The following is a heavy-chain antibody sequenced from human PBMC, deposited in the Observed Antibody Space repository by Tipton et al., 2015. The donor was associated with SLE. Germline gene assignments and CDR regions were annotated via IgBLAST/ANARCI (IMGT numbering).Heavy chain of an antibody. CDR2: IFGADYT. CDR1: GFTVSANY. J-gene: IGHJ4*02. D-gene: IGHD4-11*01. Sequence: VQLVQSGGDLVQPGGSLRLSCAASGFTVSANYMTWVRQVPGKGLEWLSIIFGADYTYYADSVKGRFTISRDNSKNTLYLQMNSLRPEDTAVYYCASITVPTGYFEYWGQGTLVTVSS. CDR3: ASITVPTGYFEY. V-gene: IGHV3-66*01.